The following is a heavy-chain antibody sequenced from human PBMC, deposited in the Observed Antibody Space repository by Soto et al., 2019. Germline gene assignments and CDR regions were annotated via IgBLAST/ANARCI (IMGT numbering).Heavy chain of an antibody. J-gene: IGHJ6*03. CDR2: IVWNNGNI. CDR1: GFTFDDYA. D-gene: IGHD2-2*02. Sequence: EVQLVESGGGLVQPGTSLRLSCAASGFTFDDYAMHWVRQAPGKGLEWVSGIVWNNGNIAYADSVKGRFIISRDNAKNSLYLQMNSVRTEDTALYYCVRIPAAIGYMDVWGKGTTVTVSS. V-gene: IGHV3-9*01. CDR3: VRIPAAIGYMDV.